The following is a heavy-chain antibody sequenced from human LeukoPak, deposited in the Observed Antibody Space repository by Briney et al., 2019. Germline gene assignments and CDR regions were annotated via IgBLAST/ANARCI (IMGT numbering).Heavy chain of an antibody. CDR2: ISSSSSYI. V-gene: IGHV3-21*01. J-gene: IGHJ3*02. Sequence: GGSLRLSCAASGFTFSSYSMNWVRQDPGKGLEWVSSISSSSSYIYYADSVKGRFTISRDNAKNSLYLQMNSLRAEDTAVYYCARDPGLSPLGAFDIWGQGTMVTVSS. D-gene: IGHD3-16*02. CDR1: GFTFSSYS. CDR3: ARDPGLSPLGAFDI.